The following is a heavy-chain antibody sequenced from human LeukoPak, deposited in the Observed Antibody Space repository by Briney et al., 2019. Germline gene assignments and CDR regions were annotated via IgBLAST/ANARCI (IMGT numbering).Heavy chain of an antibody. Sequence: SETLSLTCTVSGGSISSYYWSWIRQPAGKGLEWIGRIYTSGSTNYNPSLKSRVTISVDTSKNQFSLKLSSVTAADTAVYYCARDGPIWGYYYYMDVWGKGTTVTVSS. CDR3: ARDGPIWGYYYYMDV. D-gene: IGHD7-27*01. CDR1: GGSISSYY. V-gene: IGHV4-4*07. CDR2: IYTSGST. J-gene: IGHJ6*03.